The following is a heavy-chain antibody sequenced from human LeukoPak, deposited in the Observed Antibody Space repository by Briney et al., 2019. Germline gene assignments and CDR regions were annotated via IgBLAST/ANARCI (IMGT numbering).Heavy chain of an antibody. D-gene: IGHD6-13*01. CDR2: IYYSGIT. V-gene: IGHV4-59*08. J-gene: IGHJ4*02. CDR3: ARLESSTGRYDLDY. Sequence: SETLSLTCTVSGGSISNYYWTWIRQPPGKGLEWIGYIYYSGITNYNPSLKSRVTISVDTSKNQFSLKLTSVTAADTAVYYCARLESSTGRYDLDYWGRGTLVTVSS. CDR1: GGSISNYY.